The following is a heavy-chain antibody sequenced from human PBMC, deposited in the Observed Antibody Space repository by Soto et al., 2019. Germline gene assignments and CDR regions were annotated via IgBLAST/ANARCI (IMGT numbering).Heavy chain of an antibody. D-gene: IGHD1-26*01. J-gene: IGHJ6*02. CDR3: ARGGSYSFYYYYGMDV. CDR2: IYYSGST. V-gene: IGHV4-61*01. CDR1: GGSVSSGSYY. Sequence: SETLSLTCTVSGGSVSSGSYYWSWIRQPPGKGLEWIGYIYYSGSTNYNHSLKSRVTISVDTSKNQFSLKLSSVTAADTAVYYCARGGSYSFYYYYGMDVWGQGTTVTVSS.